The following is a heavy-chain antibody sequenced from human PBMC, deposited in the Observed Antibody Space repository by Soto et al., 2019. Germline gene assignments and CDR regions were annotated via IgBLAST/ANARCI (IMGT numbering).Heavy chain of an antibody. Sequence: QVQLVESGGGVVQPGRSLRLSCAASGFTFSSYGMHWVRQAPGKGLEWVAVISYDGSNKYYADSVKGRFTISRDNSKNTLYLQMNSLRAEDTAVYYCAKDLSDFSAFGVVITVSDYYYGMDVWGQGTTVTVSS. CDR1: GFTFSSYG. D-gene: IGHD3-3*01. V-gene: IGHV3-30*18. CDR2: ISYDGSNK. CDR3: AKDLSDFSAFGVVITVSDYYYGMDV. J-gene: IGHJ6*02.